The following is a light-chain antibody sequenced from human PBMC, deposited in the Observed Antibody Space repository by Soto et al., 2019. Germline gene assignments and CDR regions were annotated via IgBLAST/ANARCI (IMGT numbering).Light chain of an antibody. CDR3: TSYTSSSTMV. V-gene: IGLV2-14*03. Sequence: QSVLTQPASVSGSPGQSITISCTGTSSDVGGYNYVSWYQQHPVKAPKLLIYEVSNRPSGVSHRFSGSKSGNTASLTISGLQAEDEADYYCTSYTSSSTMVFGGGTKLTVL. CDR2: EVS. J-gene: IGLJ2*01. CDR1: SSDVGGYNY.